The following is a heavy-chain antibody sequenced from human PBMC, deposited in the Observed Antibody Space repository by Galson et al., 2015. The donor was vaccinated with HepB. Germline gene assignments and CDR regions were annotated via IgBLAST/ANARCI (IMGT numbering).Heavy chain of an antibody. CDR1: GVSINSSAYY. D-gene: IGHD7-27*01. CDR2: IYYLGTI. CDR3: ARDPGRNWFDT. V-gene: IGHV4-39*07. J-gene: IGHJ5*02. Sequence: TLSLTCSVSGVSINSSAYYWGWIRQPPGKGLEWIGAIYYLGTIYYNPALRSRVSISIDTSKNHFSLRLTSVTAADTALYYCARDPGRNWFDTWGQGTLVTVSS.